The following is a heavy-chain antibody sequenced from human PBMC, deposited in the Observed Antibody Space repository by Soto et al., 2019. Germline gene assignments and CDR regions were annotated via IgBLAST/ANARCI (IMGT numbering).Heavy chain of an antibody. CDR2: IIPIFGTA. CDR1: GGTFSSSA. CDR3: ASLLRGYSGTGDY. V-gene: IGHV1-69*12. D-gene: IGHD5-12*01. Sequence: QVQLVQSGAEVKKPGSSVKVSCKASGGTFSSSAISWVRQAPGQGLEWMGGIIPIFGTANYAQKFQGRVTITADESTSAAYMELSSLRSEDTAVYYCASLLRGYSGTGDYWGQGTLVTVSS. J-gene: IGHJ4*02.